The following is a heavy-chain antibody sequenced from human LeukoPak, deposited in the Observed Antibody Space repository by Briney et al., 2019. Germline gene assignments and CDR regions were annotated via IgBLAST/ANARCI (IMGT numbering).Heavy chain of an antibody. CDR1: GYTFTDYA. Sequence: ASVKVSFKASGYTFTDYALHWVRQAPGQGLEWMGWTNGATGNTRFSQDFEGRLTITIDTSASTAYMELSSLRSEDTAVYYCARSPGGNARTWLDYWGQGTLVTVSS. J-gene: IGHJ4*02. D-gene: IGHD4-23*01. CDR3: ARSPGGNARTWLDY. CDR2: TNGATGNT. V-gene: IGHV1-3*02.